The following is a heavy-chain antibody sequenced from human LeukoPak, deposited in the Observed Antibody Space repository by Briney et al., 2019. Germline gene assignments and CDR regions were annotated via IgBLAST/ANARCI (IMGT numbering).Heavy chain of an antibody. V-gene: IGHV1-2*06. CDR3: ARGYCSGGTCPYYFDY. J-gene: IGHJ4*02. Sequence: ASVTVSCTASGYTFTGYYIHWVRQAPGQGLEWMGRISPDSGGTNYAQKFQVRVTMTRDTSISTAYMELSRLTSDDTAVYYCARGYCSGGTCPYYFDYWGQGTLVTVSS. D-gene: IGHD2-15*01. CDR2: ISPDSGGT. CDR1: GYTFTGYY.